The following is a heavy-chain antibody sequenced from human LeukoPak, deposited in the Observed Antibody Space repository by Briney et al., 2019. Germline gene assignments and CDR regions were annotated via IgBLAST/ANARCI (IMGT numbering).Heavy chain of an antibody. CDR3: ARVEMATIDY. J-gene: IGHJ4*02. CDR1: GGPISSSSYY. CDR2: IYYSGST. V-gene: IGHV4-61*01. Sequence: SETLSLTCTVSGGPISSSSYYWSWIRQPPGKGLEWIGYIYYSGSTNYNPSLKSRVTISVDTSKNQFSLKLSSVTAADTAVYYCARVEMATIDYWGQGTLVTVSS. D-gene: IGHD5-12*01.